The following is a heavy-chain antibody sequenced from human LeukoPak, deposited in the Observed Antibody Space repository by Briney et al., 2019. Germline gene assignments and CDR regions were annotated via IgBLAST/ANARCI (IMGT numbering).Heavy chain of an antibody. Sequence: GASVKVSCKASGYTFTSYGISWVRQAPGQGLEWMGGIIPIFGTANYAQKFQGRVTITTDESTSTAYMELSSLRSEDTAVYYCARGASSSWSDYFDYWGQGTLVTVSS. V-gene: IGHV1-69*05. D-gene: IGHD6-13*01. CDR1: GYTFTSYG. CDR2: IIPIFGTA. J-gene: IGHJ4*02. CDR3: ARGASSSWSDYFDY.